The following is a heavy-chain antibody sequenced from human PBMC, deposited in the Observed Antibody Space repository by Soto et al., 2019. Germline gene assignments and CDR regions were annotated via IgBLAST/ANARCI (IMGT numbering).Heavy chain of an antibody. CDR1: GYTFTHYY. J-gene: IGHJ5*02. V-gene: IGHV1-46*01. Sequence: ASVKVSCKASGYTFTHYYIHWVRQAPGQGLEWMGTFNPPTSSTNYALSFRGRVTMTGDTSTSTVYMQLSSLQSEDTAVYYCARRLGADLNWFDPWGQGTLVNVSS. CDR3: ARRLGADLNWFDP. CDR2: FNPPTSST. D-gene: IGHD6-25*01.